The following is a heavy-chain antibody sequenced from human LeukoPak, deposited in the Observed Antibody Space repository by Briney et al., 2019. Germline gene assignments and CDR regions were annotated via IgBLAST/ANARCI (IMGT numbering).Heavy chain of an antibody. CDR3: ARATLRCFDWLFSLYFDY. Sequence: PGGSLRLSCAASGFTFSSYEMNWVRQAPGKGLEWVSYISSSGSTIYYADSVKGRFTISRDNAKNSLYLQMNSLRAEDTAVYYCARATLRCFDWLFSLYFDYWGQGTLVTVSS. CDR1: GFTFSSYE. J-gene: IGHJ4*02. D-gene: IGHD3-9*01. V-gene: IGHV3-48*03. CDR2: ISSSGSTI.